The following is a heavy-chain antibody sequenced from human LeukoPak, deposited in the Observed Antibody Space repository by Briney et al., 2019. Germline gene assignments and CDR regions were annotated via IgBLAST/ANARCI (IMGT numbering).Heavy chain of an antibody. CDR1: GYSISSGDY. D-gene: IGHD3-22*01. J-gene: IGHJ4*02. CDR2: IYHSGST. Sequence: NASETLSLTCAVSGYSISSGDYWGWIRQPPGKGLEWIGSIYHSGSTHYNPSLKSRVTISVDTSKNQFSLKLSSVTAADTAVYYCAREGTYYYDSSGYRWGQGTLVTVSS. CDR3: AREGTYYYDSSGYR. V-gene: IGHV4-38-2*02.